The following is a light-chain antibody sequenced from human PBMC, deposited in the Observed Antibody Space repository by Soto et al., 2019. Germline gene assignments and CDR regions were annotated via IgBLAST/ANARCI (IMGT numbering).Light chain of an antibody. J-gene: IGLJ3*02. V-gene: IGLV1-44*01. Sequence: QSVLTQPPSASGTPGQRVTISCSGSSSNIGSITVNWYQQLPGTAPKLLIYSHNQRPSGVPDRFSGSKSGTSASLAISWLQSEDEADYYCAAWDDSLNGWVFGGGTKLTVL. CDR2: SHN. CDR3: AAWDDSLNGWV. CDR1: SSNIGSIT.